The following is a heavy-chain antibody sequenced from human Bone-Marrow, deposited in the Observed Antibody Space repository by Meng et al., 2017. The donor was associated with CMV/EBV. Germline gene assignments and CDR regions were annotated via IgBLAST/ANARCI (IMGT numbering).Heavy chain of an antibody. V-gene: IGHV4-39*07. J-gene: IGHJ4*02. CDR1: GGSISSSSYY. CDR3: AKYSGSYYAYYFDY. D-gene: IGHD1-26*01. Sequence: LRLSCTVSGGSISSSSYYWGWIRQPPGKGLEWIGSIYYSGSTYYNPSLKSRVTISVDTSKNQFSLKLSSVTAADTAVYYCAKYSGSYYAYYFDYWGQGTLVTVSS. CDR2: IYYSGST.